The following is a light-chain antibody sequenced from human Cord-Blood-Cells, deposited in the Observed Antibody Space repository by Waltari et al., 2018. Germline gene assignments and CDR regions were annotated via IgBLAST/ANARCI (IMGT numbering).Light chain of an antibody. CDR1: SSNIGAGYD. CDR2: GNS. J-gene: IGLJ1*01. CDR3: QSYDSSLSALYV. V-gene: IGLV1-40*01. Sequence: QSVLTQPPSVSGAPGQRVTIPCTGSSSNIGAGYDVHWYHQLPGTAPKLLIYGNSNRPSGVPDRFSGSKSGTSASLAITGLQAEDEADYYCQSYDSSLSALYVFGTGTKVTVL.